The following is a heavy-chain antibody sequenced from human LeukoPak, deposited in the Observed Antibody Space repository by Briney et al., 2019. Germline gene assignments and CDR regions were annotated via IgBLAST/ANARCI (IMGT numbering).Heavy chain of an antibody. CDR2: ISTDGRST. V-gene: IGHV3-23*01. Sequence: GGSLRLSCAASGFTFSDYYMSWIRQAPGKGLEWVSAISTDGRSTHYADSVEGRFSISRDNSESTLYLQMNSLRAEDTAVYYCAKHRVLVVGENDCWGQGTQVSVSS. CDR1: GFTFSDYY. D-gene: IGHD3-16*02. CDR3: AKHRVLVVGENDC. J-gene: IGHJ4*02.